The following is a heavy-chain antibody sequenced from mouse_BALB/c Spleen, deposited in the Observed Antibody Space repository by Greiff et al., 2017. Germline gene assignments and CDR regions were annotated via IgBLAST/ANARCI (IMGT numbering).Heavy chain of an antibody. J-gene: IGHJ3*01. Sequence: VQLQQSGPELVKPGASVKISCKASGYSFTGYNMHWVKQSNGKSLEWIGNIDPYDGGTSYNQKFKGKATLTVDKSSSTAYVQLKSLTSEDAAVYYYASEVDATGGWFAYWGQGTLVTVSA. CDR1: GYSFTGYN. V-gene: IGHV1S135*01. CDR3: ASEVDATGGWFAY. CDR2: IDPYDGGT. D-gene: IGHD1-1*02.